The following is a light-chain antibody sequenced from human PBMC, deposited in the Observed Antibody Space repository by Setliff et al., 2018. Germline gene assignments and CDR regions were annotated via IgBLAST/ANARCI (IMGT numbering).Light chain of an antibody. V-gene: IGLV2-11*01. J-gene: IGLJ3*02. Sequence: QSALTQPRSVSGSPGQSVTISCSGTSSDVGGYNLVSWFQQHPGKAPKLMIYDVTKRPAGVPVRFPGSKSGNTASLTISGLQPVDETDYYCWSYAGDYTWVFGGGTKVTVL. CDR2: DVT. CDR1: SSDVGGYNL. CDR3: WSYAGDYTWV.